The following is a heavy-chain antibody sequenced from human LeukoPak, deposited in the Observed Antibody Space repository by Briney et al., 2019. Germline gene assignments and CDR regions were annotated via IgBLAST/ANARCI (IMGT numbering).Heavy chain of an antibody. CDR3: ARGDYYEFNWFDP. V-gene: IGHV4-31*03. D-gene: IGHD3-22*01. CDR1: GGSISSGGYY. CDR2: IYYSGST. Sequence: SETLSLTCTVSGGSISSGGYYWSWIRQHPGNGLEWIGYIYYSGSTYYNPSLKSRVTISVDTSKNQFSLKLSSVTAADTAVYYCARGDYYEFNWFDPWGQGTLVTVSS. J-gene: IGHJ5*02.